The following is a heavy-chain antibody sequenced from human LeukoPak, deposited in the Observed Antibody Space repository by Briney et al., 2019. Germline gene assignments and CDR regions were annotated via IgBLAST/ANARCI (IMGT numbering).Heavy chain of an antibody. J-gene: IGHJ4*02. CDR1: GYTFTGYY. CDR2: IIPILGIA. Sequence: SVKVSCKASGYTFTGYYMHWVRQAPGQGLEWMGRIIPILGIANYAQKFQGRVTITADKSTSTAYMELSSLRSEDTAVYYCARTPQYCSGGSCYSHSYWGQGTLVTVSS. D-gene: IGHD2-15*01. V-gene: IGHV1-69*02. CDR3: ARTPQYCSGGSCYSHSY.